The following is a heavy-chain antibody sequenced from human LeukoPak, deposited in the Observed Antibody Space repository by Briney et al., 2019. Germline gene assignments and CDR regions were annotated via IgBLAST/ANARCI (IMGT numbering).Heavy chain of an antibody. Sequence: SETLSLTCAVSGGSISSGGYSWSWIRQPAGKGLEWIGRIYTSGSTNYNPSLKSRVTISVDTSKNQFSLKLSSVTAADTAVYYCARDSVYDFWSGYYDYWGQGTLVTVSS. D-gene: IGHD3-3*01. CDR2: IYTSGST. CDR3: ARDSVYDFWSGYYDY. V-gene: IGHV4-61*02. J-gene: IGHJ4*02. CDR1: GGSISSGGYS.